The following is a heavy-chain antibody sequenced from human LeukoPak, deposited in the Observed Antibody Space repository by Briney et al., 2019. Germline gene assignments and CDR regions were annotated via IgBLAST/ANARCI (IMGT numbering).Heavy chain of an antibody. CDR1: GYTLTELS. CDR2: FDPEDGET. D-gene: IGHD1-1*01. CDR3: ATDLERNYYYYYGMDV. V-gene: IGHV1-24*01. Sequence: EASVKVSCKVSGYTLTELSMHWVRQAPGKGLEWMGGFDPEDGETIYAQKFQGRVTMTEDTSTDTAYMELSSLRSEDTAVYYCATDLERNYYYYYGMDVWGQGTTVTVPS. J-gene: IGHJ6*02.